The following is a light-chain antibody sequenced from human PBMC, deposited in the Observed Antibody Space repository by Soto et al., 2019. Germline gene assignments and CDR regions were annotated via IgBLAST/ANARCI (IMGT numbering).Light chain of an antibody. CDR3: MQALQTPIT. CDR2: LGS. Sequence: DIVLTQSPLSLPVIPGEPASISCRSSQSLQHSNGYNYLDWYLQKPGQSPQLLISLGSARASGVPDRFSGSGSGTDFTLKISRVEAEDVGVYYCMQALQTPITFGQGTRLEIK. V-gene: IGKV2-28*01. CDR1: QSLQHSNGYNY. J-gene: IGKJ5*01.